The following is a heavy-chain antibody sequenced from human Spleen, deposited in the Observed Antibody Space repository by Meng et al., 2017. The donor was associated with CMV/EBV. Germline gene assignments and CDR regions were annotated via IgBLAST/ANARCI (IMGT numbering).Heavy chain of an antibody. CDR1: GGSVSSGSYY. CDR2: IYYTGST. CDR3: ALYSDLWAAHYALGH. V-gene: IGHV4-61*01. Sequence: PSETLSLTCTVSGGSVSSGSYYWNWIRQPPGKGLEWIAYIYYTGSTNYNPSLKSRVTISVDTSKNQFSLTLSSVTAADTAVYFCALYSDLWAAHYALGHWGQGTLVTVSS. D-gene: IGHD3-3*01. J-gene: IGHJ4*02.